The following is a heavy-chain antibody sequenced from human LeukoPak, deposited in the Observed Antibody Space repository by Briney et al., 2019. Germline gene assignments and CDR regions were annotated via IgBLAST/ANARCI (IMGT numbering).Heavy chain of an antibody. D-gene: IGHD2-21*02. V-gene: IGHV3-7*01. J-gene: IGHJ1*01. CDR3: TSWGDTTAEYFQR. CDR2: IKQDGSAI. CDR1: GFTLSSYW. Sequence: GGSLRLSCAASGFTLSSYWMSWVRQAPGKGLEWVANIKQDGSAIYYVDSVKGRFTISRDNAKNSLYLQMNSLRVEDTAVYYCTSWGDTTAEYFQRWGQGTLVTVSS.